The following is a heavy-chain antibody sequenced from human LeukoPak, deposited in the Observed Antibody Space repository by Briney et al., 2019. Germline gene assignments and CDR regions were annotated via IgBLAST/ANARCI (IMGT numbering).Heavy chain of an antibody. V-gene: IGHV3-7*01. D-gene: IGHD4-17*01. CDR1: GFTFRSYW. CDR2: IKEDGSEK. CDR3: ARYSYGDSPFDY. J-gene: IGHJ4*02. Sequence: GGSLRLSCAASGFTFRSYWMSWVRQAPGKGLEWGANIKEDGSEKYYVGSVKGRFTISRHNAKNSLYLQMNSLTAADTAVYFSARYSYGDSPFDYWGQGTLVTVSS.